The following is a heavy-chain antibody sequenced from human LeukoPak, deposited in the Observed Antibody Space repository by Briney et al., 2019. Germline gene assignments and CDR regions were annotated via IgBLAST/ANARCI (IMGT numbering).Heavy chain of an antibody. Sequence: QPGGSLRLSCAASGFPSSSYAMSWVRQAPGKGLEWVSTISGSGGSTYYADSVKGRFTISRDNSKNTLYLQMNSLRAEDTAVYYCAKSDLNYGGNPDYWGQGTLVTVSS. CDR1: GFPSSSYA. CDR3: AKSDLNYGGNPDY. J-gene: IGHJ4*02. D-gene: IGHD4-23*01. V-gene: IGHV3-23*01. CDR2: ISGSGGST.